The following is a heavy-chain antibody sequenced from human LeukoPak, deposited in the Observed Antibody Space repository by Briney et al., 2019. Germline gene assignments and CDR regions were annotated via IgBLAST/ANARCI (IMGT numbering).Heavy chain of an antibody. V-gene: IGHV4-39*07. Sequence: PSETLSLTCTVSGGSISSSSYYWGWIRQPPGKGLEWIGSIYYSGSTYYNPSLKSRVTISVDTSKNQFSLKLSSVTAADTAVYYCARGRGVYYYYMDVWGKGTTVTVSS. J-gene: IGHJ6*03. CDR3: ARGRGVYYYYMDV. CDR1: GGSISSSSYY. CDR2: IYYSGST. D-gene: IGHD3-3*01.